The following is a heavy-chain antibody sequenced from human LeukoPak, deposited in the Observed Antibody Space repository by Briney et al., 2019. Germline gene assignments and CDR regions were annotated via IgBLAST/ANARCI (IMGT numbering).Heavy chain of an antibody. CDR2: INCQSGGP. CDR3: ARANRGSYWGRWFDG. D-gene: IGHD1-26*01. Sequence: ASVKVSCKASGYTFTNHYIHWVRQAPGQGLEWVGWINCQSGGPNYSQKFQDRVTMTRDTSVNTVYMDLSRLTSDDTAVYYCARANRGSYWGRWFDGWGQGSLVTVSS. J-gene: IGHJ5*02. CDR1: GYTFTNHY. V-gene: IGHV1-2*02.